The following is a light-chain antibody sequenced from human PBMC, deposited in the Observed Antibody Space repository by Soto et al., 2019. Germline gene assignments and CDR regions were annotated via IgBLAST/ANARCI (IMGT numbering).Light chain of an antibody. CDR2: KVS. Sequence: DVVLTQSPLSLPVTLGQPASISCMSSQSLVYSDGITYLNWFQQRPGQSPRSLIYKVSNRDSGVADRFSGSGSGTYFTLKISRVEPEDVGVYFCLQYAHWPFTFGPGTRVDIK. CDR1: QSLVYSDGITY. J-gene: IGKJ3*01. CDR3: LQYAHWPFT. V-gene: IGKV2-30*01.